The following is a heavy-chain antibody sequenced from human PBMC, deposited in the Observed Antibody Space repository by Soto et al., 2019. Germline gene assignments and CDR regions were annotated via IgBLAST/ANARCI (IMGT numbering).Heavy chain of an antibody. J-gene: IGHJ4*02. CDR2: FDPEASEK. Sequence: ASVKVSCKVSGNTLTELSMYWVRQAPGKGLEWMGGFDPEASEKIYAQKFQGRVTMTEDSSIDTAYLELSSLKSEDTAVYYCATSHKGWELLLVYWGQGTLVPVSS. CDR1: GNTLTELS. V-gene: IGHV1-24*01. CDR3: ATSHKGWELLLVY. D-gene: IGHD1-26*01.